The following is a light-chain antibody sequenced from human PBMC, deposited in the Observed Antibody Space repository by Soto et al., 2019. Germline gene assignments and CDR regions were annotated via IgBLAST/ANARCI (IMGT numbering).Light chain of an antibody. CDR3: QTWGTAIHDVV. CDR1: SGHNSYA. V-gene: IGLV4-69*01. CDR2: LNSDGSH. J-gene: IGLJ2*01. Sequence: QPVLTQSPSASASLGASVKLTCTLSSGHNSYAIAWHQQQPEKGPRHLMKLNSDGSHSKGDGIPNRFSGSSSGTERHLTISSLQSEDEADYYCQTWGTAIHDVVFGRGTKLTVL.